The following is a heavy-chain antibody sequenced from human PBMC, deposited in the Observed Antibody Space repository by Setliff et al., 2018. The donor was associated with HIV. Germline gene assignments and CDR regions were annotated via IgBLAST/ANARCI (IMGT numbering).Heavy chain of an antibody. D-gene: IGHD4-4*01. CDR1: GFTFSGSD. V-gene: IGHV3-30*04. CDR2: ISYDGSYK. CDR3: VRDLTTIVTRKVFDI. Sequence: PGGSLRLSCAASGFTFSGSDMHWVRQAPGKGLEWVAVISYDGSYKYYADSVKGRFTISRDNSKNTLYVQMNSLRADDTAVYYCVRDLTTIVTRKVFDIWGQGTMVTVSS. J-gene: IGHJ3*02.